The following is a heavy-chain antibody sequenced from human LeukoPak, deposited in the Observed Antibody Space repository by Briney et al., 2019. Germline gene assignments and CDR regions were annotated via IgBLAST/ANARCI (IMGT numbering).Heavy chain of an antibody. J-gene: IGHJ4*02. V-gene: IGHV3-48*01. CDR1: GFIFSSYS. CDR3: ARLRYSSSELDGDY. Sequence: QAGGSLRLSCAASGFIFSSYSMDWVRQAPGKGLEWVSYISSTGGSKQYADSVKGRFTIARDNAKNSLFLQMNSLRAEDTAVYYCARLRYSSSELDGDYWGQGTLVTVSS. CDR2: ISSTGGSK. D-gene: IGHD6-13*01.